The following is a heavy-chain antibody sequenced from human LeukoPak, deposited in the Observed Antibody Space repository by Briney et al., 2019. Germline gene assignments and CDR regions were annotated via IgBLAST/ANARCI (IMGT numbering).Heavy chain of an antibody. Sequence: ASVKVSCKASGYTFTSYDINWVRQATRQGLEWMGWMNPNSGNTGYAQKFQGRVTMTRNTSISTAYMEPSSLRSEDTAVYYCARVDREMATNFDYWGQGTLVTVSS. J-gene: IGHJ4*02. D-gene: IGHD5-24*01. CDR1: GYTFTSYD. CDR3: ARVDREMATNFDY. V-gene: IGHV1-8*01. CDR2: MNPNSGNT.